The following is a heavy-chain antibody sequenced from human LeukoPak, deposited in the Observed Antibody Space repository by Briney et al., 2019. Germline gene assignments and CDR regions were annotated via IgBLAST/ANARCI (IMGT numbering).Heavy chain of an antibody. CDR1: GFTFSTYA. CDR3: ARDWQTYDY. J-gene: IGHJ4*02. V-gene: IGHV3-30*04. CDR2: ISFDGSNK. Sequence: GGSLRLSCAASGFTFSTYAIHWVRQAPGKGLEWVAVISFDGSNKYYADSVKGRFTISRDNSKNTLYLQMNSLRAEDTAVYHCARDWQTYDYWGQGTLATVSS.